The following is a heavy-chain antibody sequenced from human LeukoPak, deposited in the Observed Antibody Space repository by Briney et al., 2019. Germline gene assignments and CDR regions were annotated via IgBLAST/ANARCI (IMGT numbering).Heavy chain of an antibody. J-gene: IGHJ4*02. Sequence: QSGRSLRLSCAASGFTFSSYAMHWVRQAPGKGLEWVAVISYDGSNKYYADSVKGRFTISRDNSKNTLYLQMNSLRAEDTAVYYCARVQRAWARHGTRYWGRGTLVTVSS. CDR1: GFTFSSYA. CDR2: ISYDGSNK. CDR3: ARVQRAWARHGTRY. D-gene: IGHD1-1*01. V-gene: IGHV3-30-3*01.